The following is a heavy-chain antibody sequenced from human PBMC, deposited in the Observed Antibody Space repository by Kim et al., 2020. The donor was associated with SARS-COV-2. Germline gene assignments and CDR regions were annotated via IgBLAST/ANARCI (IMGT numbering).Heavy chain of an antibody. CDR3: ARDRGGRGYFDY. J-gene: IGHJ4*02. V-gene: IGHV1-3*01. Sequence: KYSRKFQGRVTITRDTSASTAYMELSSLRSEDTAVYYCARDRGGRGYFDYWGQGTLVTVSS. D-gene: IGHD3-16*01.